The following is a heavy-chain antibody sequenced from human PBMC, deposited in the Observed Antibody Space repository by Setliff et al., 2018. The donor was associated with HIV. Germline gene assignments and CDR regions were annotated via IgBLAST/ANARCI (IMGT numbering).Heavy chain of an antibody. CDR3: ARMEPTSPPRGLDY. V-gene: IGHV4-39*01. J-gene: IGHJ4*02. CDR1: GGSVSSTSYY. CDR2: IYYNGNT. D-gene: IGHD1-1*01. Sequence: SETLSLTCTVSGGSVSSTSYYWGWIRRSTEKGLEWIGTIYYNGNTQYNPSFKSRVTMSVDTSKNQFSLKLMSVTAADTAVYYCARMEPTSPPRGLDYWGQGAQVTVSS.